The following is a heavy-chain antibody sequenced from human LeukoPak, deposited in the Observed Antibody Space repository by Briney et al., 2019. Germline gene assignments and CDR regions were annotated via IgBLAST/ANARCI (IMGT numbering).Heavy chain of an antibody. V-gene: IGHV4-38-2*02. CDR2: IFHSGST. D-gene: IGHD4-17*01. Sequence: PSETLSLTCSVSGYSISSGFYWGWIRQPPGKGLEWIGSIFHSGSTYYNPSLKSRVTMSVDTSKNQFSLKLSSVTAADTAVYYCAATVTTFYIFGGFFDYWGQGTLVTVSS. CDR1: GYSISSGFY. J-gene: IGHJ4*02. CDR3: AATVTTFYIFGGFFDY.